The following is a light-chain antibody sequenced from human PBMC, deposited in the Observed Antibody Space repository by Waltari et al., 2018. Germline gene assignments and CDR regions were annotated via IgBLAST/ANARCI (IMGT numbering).Light chain of an antibody. CDR2: DAS. CDR1: QSVGTY. J-gene: IGKJ4*01. CDR3: QQRRNWPLT. Sequence: EIVLTQSPDILSFSPGERATISCRASQSVGTYLAWYQQRPGQSPRLLIYDASYKATGIPARFSGSGSETDFTLTISSLQPEDFAVDYCQQRRNWPLTFGGGTRVQI. V-gene: IGKV3-11*01.